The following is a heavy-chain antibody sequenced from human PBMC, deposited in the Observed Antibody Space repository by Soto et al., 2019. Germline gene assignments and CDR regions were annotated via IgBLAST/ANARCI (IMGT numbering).Heavy chain of an antibody. CDR2: ISAYNGNT. Sequence: VSVKVSCKASGYTFTSYGISWVRQAPGQGLEWMGWISAYNGNTNYAQKLQGRVTMTTDTSTSTAYMELRSLRSDDTAVYYCARGAYDFWSGYLDYWGQGTLVTVSS. D-gene: IGHD3-3*01. CDR1: GYTFTSYG. V-gene: IGHV1-18*01. J-gene: IGHJ4*02. CDR3: ARGAYDFWSGYLDY.